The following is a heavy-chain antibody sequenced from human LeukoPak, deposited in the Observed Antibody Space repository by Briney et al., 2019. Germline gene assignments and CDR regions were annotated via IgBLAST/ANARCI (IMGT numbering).Heavy chain of an antibody. CDR2: IYNSGST. J-gene: IGHJ4*02. CDR1: GGSISSYY. D-gene: IGHD6-13*01. Sequence: SETLSLTCTVSGGSISSYYWSWIRQPAWKGLEWIGHIYNSGSTNYNPSLKGRVTMSVATSKNQFSLHLSSVTAADTAVYYCARSAFLVTAPGLYYFDYWGQGTLVAVSS. CDR3: ARSAFLVTAPGLYYFDY. V-gene: IGHV4-4*07.